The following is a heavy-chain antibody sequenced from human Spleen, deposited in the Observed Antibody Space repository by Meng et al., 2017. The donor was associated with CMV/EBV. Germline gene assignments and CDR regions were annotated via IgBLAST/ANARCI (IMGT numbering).Heavy chain of an antibody. CDR1: GGSINDTNYY. CDR3: ARGVGGYYYAMDV. V-gene: IGHV4-39*07. D-gene: IGHD3-3*01. CDR2: IYYSGNT. Sequence: GSLRLSCTVSGGSINDTNYYWGWIRQPPGKGLEWIGSIYYSGNTYYNPSLKSRVTISVDTSKNQFSLKLRSVTAADTAVYWCARGVGGYYYAMDVWGQGTTVTVSS. J-gene: IGHJ6*02.